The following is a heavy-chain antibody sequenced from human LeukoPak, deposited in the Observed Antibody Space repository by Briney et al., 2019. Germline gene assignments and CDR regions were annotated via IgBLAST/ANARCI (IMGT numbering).Heavy chain of an antibody. CDR1: GFTFSNYG. CDR2: ISYDGSNK. CDR3: VKAGGYDSSGYYYYLDY. D-gene: IGHD3-22*01. V-gene: IGHV3-30*18. J-gene: IGHJ4*02. Sequence: PGRSLRLSCAASGFTFSNYGMHWVRQAPGKGLEWVAVISYDGSNKYYADSVKGRFTFSRDNSKNTLYLQMSSLRAEDTAVYYCVKAGGYDSSGYYYYLDYWGQGTLVTVSS.